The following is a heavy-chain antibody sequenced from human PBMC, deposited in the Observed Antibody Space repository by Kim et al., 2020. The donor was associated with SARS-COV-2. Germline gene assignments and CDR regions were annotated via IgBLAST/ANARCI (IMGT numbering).Heavy chain of an antibody. CDR3: ARSSSTSCPCYYMDV. CDR1: GFTFSTYW. Sequence: GGSLRLSCAASGFTFSTYWMYWVRQAPGKGLVWVSRISSDGITTNYADSVKGRFTISRDNAKNTLYLQMDSLRAEDTAVYYCARSSSTSCPCYYMDVWGKGTTVTVPS. J-gene: IGHJ6*03. D-gene: IGHD2-2*01. V-gene: IGHV3-74*01. CDR2: ISSDGITT.